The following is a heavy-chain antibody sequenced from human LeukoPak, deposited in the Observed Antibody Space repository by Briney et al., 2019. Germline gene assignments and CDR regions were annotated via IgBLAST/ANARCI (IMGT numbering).Heavy chain of an antibody. CDR1: GFTFSSYS. CDR2: ISSSSSHI. CDR3: AREGRKSRGVDIIRKKETGYYYYMDV. V-gene: IGHV3-21*01. J-gene: IGHJ6*03. Sequence: PGGSLRLSCAASGFTFSSYSTNWVRQARGKGLEWGSSISSSSSHIVYADSVKGRFTISRHNAKNSLDLQMNSLRAEDTAVYYCAREGRKSRGVDIIRKKETGYYYYMDVWGKGTTVTVSS. D-gene: IGHD3-10*01.